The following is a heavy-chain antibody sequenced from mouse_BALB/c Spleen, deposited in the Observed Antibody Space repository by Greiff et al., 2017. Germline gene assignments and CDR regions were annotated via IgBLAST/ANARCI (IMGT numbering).Heavy chain of an antibody. CDR2: IWAGGST. D-gene: IGHD2-1*01. J-gene: IGHJ2*01. V-gene: IGHV2-9*02. Sequence: QVQLKESGPGLVAPSQSLSITCTVSGFSLTSYGVHWVRQPPGKGLEWLGVIWAGGSTNYNSALMSRLSISKDNSKSQVFLKMNSLQTDDTAMYYCARDIGYYGNYFYFDYWGQGTTLTVSS. CDR3: ARDIGYYGNYFYFDY. CDR1: GFSLTSYG.